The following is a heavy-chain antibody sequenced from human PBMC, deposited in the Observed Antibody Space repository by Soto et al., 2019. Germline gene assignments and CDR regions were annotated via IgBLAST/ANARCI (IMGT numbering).Heavy chain of an antibody. D-gene: IGHD7-27*01. CDR3: ARDRRSLGFYFQH. J-gene: IGHJ1*01. Sequence: AGSLRLSCAASGFTFSSYAMHWVLQGPGKGLEWVAVISYDGSNKYYADSVKGRFTISRDNSKNTLYLQMNSLRAEDTAVYYCARDRRSLGFYFQHWGQGTLVTVSS. V-gene: IGHV3-30-3*01. CDR1: GFTFSSYA. CDR2: ISYDGSNK.